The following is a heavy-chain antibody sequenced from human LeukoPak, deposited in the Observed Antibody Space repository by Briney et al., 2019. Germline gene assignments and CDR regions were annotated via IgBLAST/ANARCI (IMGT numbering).Heavy chain of an antibody. CDR1: GFSFSNYA. Sequence: GGSLRLSCDASGFSFSNYAMSWVRQAPGKGLEWVSTISGSGGSTYYADSVKGRFTISRDNSKNSLYLQMNSLRAEDTAVYYCARDTVRGVIDYWGQGTLVTVSS. CDR2: ISGSGGST. V-gene: IGHV3-23*01. J-gene: IGHJ4*02. CDR3: ARDTVRGVIDY. D-gene: IGHD3-10*01.